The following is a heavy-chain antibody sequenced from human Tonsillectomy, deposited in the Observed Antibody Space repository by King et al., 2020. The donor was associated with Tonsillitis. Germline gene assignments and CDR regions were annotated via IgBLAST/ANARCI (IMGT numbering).Heavy chain of an antibody. CDR2: IGTVGDT. Sequence: VQLVESGGGLVQPGGSLRLSCAASGFTFSSYDMHWVRQATGKGLEWVSGIGTVGDTYYPDSVKGRFTISRENAENSLYLQMNSLRAGDTAVYYCARSRYDFWSGYFYFDLWGQGTLVTVSS. CDR3: ARSRYDFWSGYFYFDL. J-gene: IGHJ4*02. D-gene: IGHD3-3*01. CDR1: GFTFSSYD. V-gene: IGHV3-13*01.